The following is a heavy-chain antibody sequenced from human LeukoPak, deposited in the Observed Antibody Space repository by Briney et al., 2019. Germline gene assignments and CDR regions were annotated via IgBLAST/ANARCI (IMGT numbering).Heavy chain of an antibody. CDR1: GFTFSSNW. Sequence: PGGSLRLSCAASGFTFSSNWMSWVRQAPGKGLEWVGRIKSKTDGGTTDYAAPVKGRFTISRDDSKNTLYLQMNSLKTEDTAVYYCTTATPYCSGGSCYPTVYWGQGTLVTVSS. V-gene: IGHV3-15*01. CDR2: IKSKTDGGTT. CDR3: TTATPYCSGGSCYPTVY. D-gene: IGHD2-15*01. J-gene: IGHJ4*02.